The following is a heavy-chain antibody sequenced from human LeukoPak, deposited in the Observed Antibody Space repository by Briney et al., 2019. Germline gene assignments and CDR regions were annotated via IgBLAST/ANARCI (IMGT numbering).Heavy chain of an antibody. J-gene: IGHJ6*02. CDR3: ALAAVGKAYYYYYYGMDV. CDR1: GFTFSSYE. CDR2: ISSSGSTI. Sequence: GGSLRLSCAASGFTFSSYEMNWVRQAPGMGLEWVSYISSSGSTIYYADSVKGRFTISRDNAKNSLYLQMNSLRAEDTAVYYCALAAVGKAYYYYYYGMDVWGQGTTVTVSS. D-gene: IGHD6-13*01. V-gene: IGHV3-48*03.